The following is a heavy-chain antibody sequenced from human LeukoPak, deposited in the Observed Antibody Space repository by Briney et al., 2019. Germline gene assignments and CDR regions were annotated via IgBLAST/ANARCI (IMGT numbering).Heavy chain of an antibody. CDR1: GFTFSSYA. V-gene: IGHV3-30*02. J-gene: IGHJ4*02. D-gene: IGHD3-22*01. CDR2: IRYDGSNK. CDR3: AKVPAGHYVSSGLPLG. Sequence: PGGSLRLSCAASGFTFSSYAMHWVRQAPGKGLEWVAFIRYDGSNKYYTDSVKGRFTISRDNSKNTLYLQMNSLRAEDTGVYYCAKVPAGHYVSSGLPLGWGQGTLVTVSS.